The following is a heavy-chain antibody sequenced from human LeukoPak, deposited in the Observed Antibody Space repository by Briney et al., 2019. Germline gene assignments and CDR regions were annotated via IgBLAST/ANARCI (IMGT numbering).Heavy chain of an antibody. V-gene: IGHV4-4*02. Sequence: SETLSLTCAVSGGSISSSNWWSWVRQPPGKGLEWIGEIYHSGSTNYNPSLKSRVTISVDKSKNQFSLKLSSVTAADTAVYYCARDLDRYCSSTSCYPFDYWGQGTLVTVSS. CDR1: GGSISSSNW. CDR3: ARDLDRYCSSTSCYPFDY. J-gene: IGHJ4*02. CDR2: IYHSGST. D-gene: IGHD2-2*01.